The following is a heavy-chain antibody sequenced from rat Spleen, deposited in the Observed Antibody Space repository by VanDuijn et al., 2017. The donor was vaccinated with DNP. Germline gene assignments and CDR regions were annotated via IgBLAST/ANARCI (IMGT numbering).Heavy chain of an antibody. CDR2: ISYEGSST. CDR3: TRRDSSLLLHGFFDY. D-gene: IGHD1-1*01. V-gene: IGHV5-22*01. J-gene: IGHJ2*01. Sequence: EVQLVESGGGLVQPGRSLKLSCAASGFTFSDYYMAWVRQAPEKGLKWVAYISYEGSSTYYGDSVKGRFTISRDNARSILYLQMDSLGSEDTATYYCTRRDSSLLLHGFFDYWGQGVMVTVSS. CDR1: GFTFSDYY.